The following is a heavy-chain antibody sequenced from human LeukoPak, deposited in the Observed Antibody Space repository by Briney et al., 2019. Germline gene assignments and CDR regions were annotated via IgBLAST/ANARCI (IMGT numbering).Heavy chain of an antibody. D-gene: IGHD3-22*01. Sequence: GGSLRLSCAASGFTFSSYAMSWVRQASGKGLEWVSAISGSGGSTYYADSVKGRFTVSRDNSKNTLYLQMNSLRAEDTAVYYCAKDSQGGYYEYYFDYWGQGTLVTVSS. V-gene: IGHV3-23*01. J-gene: IGHJ4*02. CDR3: AKDSQGGYYEYYFDY. CDR1: GFTFSSYA. CDR2: ISGSGGST.